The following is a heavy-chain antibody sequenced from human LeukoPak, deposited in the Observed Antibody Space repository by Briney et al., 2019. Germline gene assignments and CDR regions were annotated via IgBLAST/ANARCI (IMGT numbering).Heavy chain of an antibody. CDR3: ARRTYFCDSSGYYFDY. D-gene: IGHD3-22*01. CDR1: GGSISSYY. V-gene: IGHV4-59*01. Sequence: SETLSLTCTVSGGSISSYYWSWIRQPPGKGLECIGYIYYSGSTNYNPSLKSRVTISVDTSKNQFSLKLSSVTAADTAVYYCARRTYFCDSSGYYFDYRGQGTLVTVSS. J-gene: IGHJ4*02. CDR2: IYYSGST.